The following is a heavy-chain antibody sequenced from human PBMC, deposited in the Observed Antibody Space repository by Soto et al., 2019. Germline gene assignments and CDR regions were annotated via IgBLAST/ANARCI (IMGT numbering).Heavy chain of an antibody. Sequence: SETLSLTCTVSGGSLSSYYWSWIRQSPGKGLEWIAYIYYIGNTNYNPSLKSRVTISVDTSKNQFSLKLSSVTATDTSLYYCARHGSYSNRLYAFDVWGQGTMVTVSS. CDR3: ARHGSYSNRLYAFDV. CDR2: IYYIGNT. D-gene: IGHD4-4*01. CDR1: GGSLSSYY. V-gene: IGHV4-59*08. J-gene: IGHJ3*01.